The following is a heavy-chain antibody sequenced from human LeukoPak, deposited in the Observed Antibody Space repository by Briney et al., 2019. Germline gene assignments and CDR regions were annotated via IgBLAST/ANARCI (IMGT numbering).Heavy chain of an antibody. Sequence: SETLSLTCTVSGGSISSSSYYWGWIRQPPGKGLEWIGSIYYSGSTYYNPSLKSRVTISVDTSKNQFSLKLSSVTAADTAVYYCARQVLTQWLVRLPNYFDYWGQGTLVTVSS. J-gene: IGHJ4*02. CDR3: ARQVLTQWLVRLPNYFDY. CDR2: IYYSGST. D-gene: IGHD6-19*01. V-gene: IGHV4-39*01. CDR1: GGSISSSSYY.